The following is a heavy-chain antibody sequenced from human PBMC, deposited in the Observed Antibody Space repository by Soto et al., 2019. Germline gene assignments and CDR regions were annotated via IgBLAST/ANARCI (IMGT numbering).Heavy chain of an antibody. CDR1: GFTFSSYG. Sequence: RLSCAASGFTFSSYGMHWVRQAPGKGLEWVAVISYDGSNKYYADSVKGRFTISRDNSKNTLYLQMNSLRAEDTAVYYCAKDLSLYYDSSGAVDYWGQGTLVTVSS. D-gene: IGHD3-22*01. V-gene: IGHV3-30*18. J-gene: IGHJ4*02. CDR3: AKDLSLYYDSSGAVDY. CDR2: ISYDGSNK.